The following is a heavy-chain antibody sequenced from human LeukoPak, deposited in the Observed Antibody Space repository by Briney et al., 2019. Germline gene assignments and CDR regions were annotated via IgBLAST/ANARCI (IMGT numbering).Heavy chain of an antibody. D-gene: IGHD3-22*01. V-gene: IGHV3-7*01. CDR1: GFTFSNSW. CDR2: IKKDGSEK. CDR3: AKDAEYFYDSSGHRGAFDI. Sequence: GGSLRLSCAASGFTFSNSWMSWVRQAPGKGLEWVANIKKDGSEKYYVDSVKGRFTISRDNAKNSLSLQMNSLRAEDTAVYYCAKDAEYFYDSSGHRGAFDIWGQGTMVTVSS. J-gene: IGHJ3*02.